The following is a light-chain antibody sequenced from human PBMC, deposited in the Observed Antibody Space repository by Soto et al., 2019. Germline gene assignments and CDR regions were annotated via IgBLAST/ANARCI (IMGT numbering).Light chain of an antibody. Sequence: QSALTQPASVSGSPGQSITISCTGTSSDVGACNYVSWYPQHPGKAPKLMIFEVSDRPSGVSNRFSGSKSGNTASLTISGLQAEDDADYYCSSYTSSTTLVFGGGTKVTVL. CDR3: SSYTSSTTLV. J-gene: IGLJ2*01. CDR2: EVS. V-gene: IGLV2-14*01. CDR1: SSDVGACNY.